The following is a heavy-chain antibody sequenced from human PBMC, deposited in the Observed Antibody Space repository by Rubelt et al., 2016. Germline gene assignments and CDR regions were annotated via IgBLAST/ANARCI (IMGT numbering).Heavy chain of an antibody. CDR3: ATIGLEWLLEDY. Sequence: QVQLVQSGAEVKKPGASVKVSCKVSGYTLTELSMHWVRPAPGKGLEWMGGFDPEDGETIYAQKFQGRVAMTEETSTDTAYMVLSSLRSEDTAVYYCATIGLEWLLEDYWGQGTLVTVSS. J-gene: IGHJ4*02. D-gene: IGHD3-3*01. V-gene: IGHV1-24*01. CDR2: FDPEDGET. CDR1: GYTLTELS.